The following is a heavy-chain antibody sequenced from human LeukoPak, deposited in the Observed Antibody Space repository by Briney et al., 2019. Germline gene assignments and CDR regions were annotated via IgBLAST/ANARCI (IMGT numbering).Heavy chain of an antibody. D-gene: IGHD3-10*01. V-gene: IGHV3-73*01. CDR2: IRSKANNYAT. CDR3: ARGVLVENHYGSGYDS. Sequence: GGSLRLSCAASGFTFSDSAVHWARQAPGKGLEWVGRIRSKANNYATAYAASVRGRFTISRDDLKNTAYLQMNSLKTEDTAVYYCARGVLVENHYGSGYDSWGQGTLVTVSS. CDR1: GFTFSDSA. J-gene: IGHJ4*02.